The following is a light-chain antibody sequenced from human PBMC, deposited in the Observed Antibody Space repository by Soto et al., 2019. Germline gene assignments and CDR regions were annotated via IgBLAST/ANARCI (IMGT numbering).Light chain of an antibody. V-gene: IGKV3-11*01. CDR3: QQRSNWPPRIT. CDR1: QSVSSY. Sequence: EIVLTQSPATLSLSPGERATLSCRASQSVSSYLAWYQQKPGQAPRLLIYDASNRATGIPARFSGRGSGTDFTLTISSLEPEDFAVYYCQQRSNWPPRITFGQGTRLKIK. J-gene: IGKJ5*01. CDR2: DAS.